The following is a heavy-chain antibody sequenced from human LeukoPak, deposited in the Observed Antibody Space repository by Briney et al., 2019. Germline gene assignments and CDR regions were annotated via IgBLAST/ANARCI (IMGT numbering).Heavy chain of an antibody. Sequence: SVKVSCKASGGTFISYAISWVRQAPGQGLGWMGGIIPIFGTANYAQKFQGRVTMTTDTSTSTAYMELRSLRSDDTAVYYCARNPGFAYYDFWSGYYNGMDVWGQGTTVTVSS. CDR2: IIPIFGTA. CDR3: ARNPGFAYYDFWSGYYNGMDV. V-gene: IGHV1-69*05. J-gene: IGHJ6*02. D-gene: IGHD3-3*01. CDR1: GGTFISYA.